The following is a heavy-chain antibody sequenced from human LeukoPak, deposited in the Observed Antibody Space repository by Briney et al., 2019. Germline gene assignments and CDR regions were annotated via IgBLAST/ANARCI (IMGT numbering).Heavy chain of an antibody. CDR3: ARVTATTGIRYFDY. Sequence: SETLSLTCTVSGRSISNYYWSWLWQPPGKGLEWLGYIYYSGSANHNPSLKSRVTISVDTSKNQFSLKLSSVTAADTAVYYCARVTATTGIRYFDYWGQGTLVTVSS. CDR2: IYYSGSA. D-gene: IGHD6-13*01. CDR1: GRSISNYY. V-gene: IGHV4-59*01. J-gene: IGHJ4*02.